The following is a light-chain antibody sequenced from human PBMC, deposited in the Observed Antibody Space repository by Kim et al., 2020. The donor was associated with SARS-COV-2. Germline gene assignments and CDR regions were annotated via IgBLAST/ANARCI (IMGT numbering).Light chain of an antibody. CDR2: QDS. J-gene: IGLJ1*01. CDR3: QAWDSSTAV. CDR1: KLGDKY. V-gene: IGLV3-1*01. Sequence: SVAPEQQASITCSGDKLGDKYTCWYQQKPRQSPVLVIYQDSKRPSGIPERFSGSNSGNTATLTISGTQAMDEAGYYCQAWDSSTAVFGTGTKVTVL.